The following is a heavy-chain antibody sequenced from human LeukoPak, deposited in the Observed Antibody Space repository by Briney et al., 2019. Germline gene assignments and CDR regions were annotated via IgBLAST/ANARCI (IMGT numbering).Heavy chain of an antibody. CDR3: ARGYFDWFLDN. Sequence: SETLSLTCTVSGGSINSYYWSWIRQPPGKGLECIGYIHYTGSTNYNPSLNSRVTISVDMSKNQVSLNLRYVTAADTAVYYCARGYFDWFLDNWGQGTLVTVSS. CDR1: GGSINSYY. D-gene: IGHD3-9*01. J-gene: IGHJ4*02. CDR2: IHYTGST. V-gene: IGHV4-59*01.